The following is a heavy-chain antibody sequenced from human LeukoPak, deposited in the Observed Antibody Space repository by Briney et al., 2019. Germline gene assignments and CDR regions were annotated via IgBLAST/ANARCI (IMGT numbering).Heavy chain of an antibody. CDR2: IDHSGST. V-gene: IGHV4-34*01. CDR3: VSGGGIAAAGYFDY. D-gene: IGHD6-13*01. J-gene: IGHJ4*02. CDR1: GGSFSGYY. Sequence: SETLSLTCAVYGGSFSGYYWSWIRQPPGKGLEWIGEIDHSGSTNYNPSLKSRVTISVDTSKNQFSLKLSSVTAADTAVYYCVSGGGIAAAGYFDYWGQGTLVTVSS.